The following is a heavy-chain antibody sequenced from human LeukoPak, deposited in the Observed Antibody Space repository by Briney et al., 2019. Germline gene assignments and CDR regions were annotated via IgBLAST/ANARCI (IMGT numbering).Heavy chain of an antibody. CDR2: IYYSGST. Sequence: SETLSLTCTVSGGSISSSSYYWGWIRQPPGKGLEWIGSIYYSGSTYFNPSVKGRVTISVDTSKNQFSLKLSSVTAADTAVYYCARVPRYDFWSGYLYCYYMDVWGKGTTVTVSS. J-gene: IGHJ6*03. D-gene: IGHD3-3*01. CDR3: ARVPRYDFWSGYLYCYYMDV. CDR1: GGSISSSSYY. V-gene: IGHV4-39*07.